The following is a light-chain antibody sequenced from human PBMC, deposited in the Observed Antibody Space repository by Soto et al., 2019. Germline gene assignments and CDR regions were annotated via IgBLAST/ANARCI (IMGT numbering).Light chain of an antibody. J-gene: IGLJ1*01. CDR3: SSYTRSSTEA. Sequence: QSALTQPASVSGSPGQSITISCTGTSSDVGGYNYVSWYQQHPGKAPKLMIYDVSNRPSGVSNRFSGSKSGNTASLTISGLQAEDEADYSCSSYTRSSTEAFGTATQVTVL. CDR1: SSDVGGYNY. V-gene: IGLV2-14*03. CDR2: DVS.